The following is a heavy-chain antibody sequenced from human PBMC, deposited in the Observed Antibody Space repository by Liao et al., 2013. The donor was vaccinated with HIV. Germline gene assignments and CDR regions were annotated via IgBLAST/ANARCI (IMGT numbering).Heavy chain of an antibody. CDR2: INHSGST. Sequence: QVQLQQWGAGLLKPSETLSLTCAVYGGSFSGYYWSWIRQPPGKGLEWIGEINHSGSTNYNPSLKSRVTISVDTSKNQFSLKLSSVTAADTAVYYCARAVRRSWYSSYFDYWGQGTLVTVSS. CDR1: GGSFSGYY. V-gene: IGHV4-34*01. CDR3: ARAVRRSWYSSYFDY. J-gene: IGHJ4*02. D-gene: IGHD6-13*01.